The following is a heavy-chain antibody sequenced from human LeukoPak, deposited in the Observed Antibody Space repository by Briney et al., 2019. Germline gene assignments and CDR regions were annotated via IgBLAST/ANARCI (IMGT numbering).Heavy chain of an antibody. CDR1: GFTFSSYS. J-gene: IGHJ3*02. CDR3: ARDIWFGIDAFDI. V-gene: IGHV3-21*01. CDR2: ISSSSGYI. Sequence: GGSLRLSCAASGFTFSSYSMNWVRQAPGKGLEWVSSISSSSGYIYYADSVKGRFTISRDNAKNSLYLQMNSLRAEDTAVYYCARDIWFGIDAFDIWGQGTMVTVSS. D-gene: IGHD3-10*01.